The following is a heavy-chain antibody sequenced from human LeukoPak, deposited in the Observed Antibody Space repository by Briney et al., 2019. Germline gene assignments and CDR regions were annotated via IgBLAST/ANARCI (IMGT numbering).Heavy chain of an antibody. Sequence: GGSLRLSCAASGFTFDDYAMHWVRHAPGKGLEWVSGISWNSGSIGYADSVKGRFTISRDNAKNSLYLQMNSLRAEDTALYYCAKGYFGNYMDVWGKGTTVTVSS. D-gene: IGHD3-9*01. CDR1: GFTFDDYA. J-gene: IGHJ6*03. CDR3: AKGYFGNYMDV. V-gene: IGHV3-9*01. CDR2: ISWNSGSI.